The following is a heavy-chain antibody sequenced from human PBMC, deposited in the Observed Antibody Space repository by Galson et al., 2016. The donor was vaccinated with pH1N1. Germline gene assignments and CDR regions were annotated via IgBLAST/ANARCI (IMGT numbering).Heavy chain of an antibody. CDR2: VSSSGSTK. V-gene: IGHV3-48*03. CDR3: ARDGGYYIDSSVYYLDY. J-gene: IGHJ4*02. CDR1: GFSFGSYE. D-gene: IGHD3-22*01. Sequence: SLRLSCAASGFSFGSYEMTWVRQAPGKGLEWVAYVSSSGSTKFYADSVKGRFTISRDNVEKSVYLQMNSLRGEDTAVYYCARDGGYYIDSSVYYLDYWGQGTLVTVSS.